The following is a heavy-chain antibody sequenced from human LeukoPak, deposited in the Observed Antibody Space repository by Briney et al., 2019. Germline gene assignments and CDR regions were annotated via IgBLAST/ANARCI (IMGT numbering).Heavy chain of an antibody. V-gene: IGHV3-48*01. CDR2: ISSSSSTM. CDR1: GFTLSNYS. Sequence: GGSLRLSCAASGFTLSNYSMNWVRQAPGKGLEWVSYISSSSSTMYYADSVKGRFSISRDNAKNSLYLQMNSLRAEDTAVYYCARDHHRRLYDSQARDTFDIWGQGTMVTVSS. J-gene: IGHJ3*02. CDR3: ARDHHRRLYDSQARDTFDI. D-gene: IGHD3-22*01.